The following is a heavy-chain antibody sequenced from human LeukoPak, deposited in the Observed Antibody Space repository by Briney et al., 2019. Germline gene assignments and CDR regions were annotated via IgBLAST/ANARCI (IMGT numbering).Heavy chain of an antibody. CDR3: AREKPGEYYYDSSGSE. Sequence: GGSLRLSCAASGFTFSSYSMNWVRQAPGKGLEWVSSISSSSSYIYYADSVKGRFTISRDNAKNSLYLQMNSLRAEDTAVYYCAREKPGEYYYDSSGSEWGQGTLVTVSS. D-gene: IGHD3-22*01. CDR2: ISSSSSYI. J-gene: IGHJ4*02. CDR1: GFTFSSYS. V-gene: IGHV3-21*04.